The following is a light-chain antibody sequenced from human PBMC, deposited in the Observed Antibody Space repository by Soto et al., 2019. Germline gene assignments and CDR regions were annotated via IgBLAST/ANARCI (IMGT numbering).Light chain of an antibody. CDR1: QSLLHSNGYNY. J-gene: IGKJ1*01. CDR2: LGS. V-gene: IGKV2-28*01. Sequence: IVMTQSPLYMPITPGEPTPISCRSSQSLLHSNGYNYLDWYLQKPGQSPQLLIYLGSNRASGVPDRFSGSGSGTDFTLKISRVEAEDVGVYYCMQALQTRTFGQGTKVDIK. CDR3: MQALQTRT.